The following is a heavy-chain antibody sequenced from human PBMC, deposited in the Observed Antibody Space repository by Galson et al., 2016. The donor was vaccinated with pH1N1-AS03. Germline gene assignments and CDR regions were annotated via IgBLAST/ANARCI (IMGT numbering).Heavy chain of an antibody. D-gene: IGHD3/OR15-3a*01. J-gene: IGHJ5*02. V-gene: IGHV3-23*01. CDR2: IGGIDSIT. CDR3: ARGTGSPHWFDP. Sequence: SLRLSCAASGFTFNIYAMNWVRQAPGKGLEWVSGIGGIDSITWYAESVKGRFTVSRDNSKNTVYLQLNSLRAEDTAIYYCARGTGSPHWFDPWGQGTFVTVSA. CDR1: GFTFNIYA.